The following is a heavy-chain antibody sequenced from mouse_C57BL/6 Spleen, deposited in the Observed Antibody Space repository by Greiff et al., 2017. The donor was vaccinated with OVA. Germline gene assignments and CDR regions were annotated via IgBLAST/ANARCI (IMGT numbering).Heavy chain of an antibody. D-gene: IGHD2-13*01. Sequence: QVQLQQSGAELVRPGASVTLSCKASGYTFTDYEMHWVKQTPVHGLEWIGGIDPVTGGTAYNQKFKGKAILTADKSSSTVYMVVRSLSSEDSAVYYCTCSYYGGYFDGWGTGTTVTVSS. V-gene: IGHV1-15*01. CDR3: TCSYYGGYFDG. CDR1: GYTFTDYE. J-gene: IGHJ1*03. CDR2: IDPVTGGT.